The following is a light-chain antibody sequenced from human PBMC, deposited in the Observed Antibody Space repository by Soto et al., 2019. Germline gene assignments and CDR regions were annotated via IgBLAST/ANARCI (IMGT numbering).Light chain of an antibody. CDR1: ASNIGRDP. CDR3: AGWDGSLKGFV. J-gene: IGLJ1*01. Sequence: QSVFGQPPSASGAPGQRFTISCSGSASNIGRDPVNWYQQVPGTAPKLLIYENNHRPSGVPDRFSGSKSGTSASLVISGLQSEDEAEYSCAGWDGSLKGFVFGTGTKVTVL. V-gene: IGLV1-44*01. CDR2: ENN.